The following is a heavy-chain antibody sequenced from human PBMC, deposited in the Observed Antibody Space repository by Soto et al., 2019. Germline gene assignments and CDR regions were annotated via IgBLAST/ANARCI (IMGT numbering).Heavy chain of an antibody. J-gene: IGHJ4*02. V-gene: IGHV3-48*03. CDR3: ARESFSASPNFFDY. CDR2: IGLSGDTI. CDR1: GFSFTNYE. Sequence: TEGSLRLSCAVSGFSFTNYEMNWVRQAPGKGLEWIAYIGLSGDTIYYADSVKGRFTISRDHAKNSLELQMNSLRADDTALYYCARESFSASPNFFDYWGRGTQVTVSS. D-gene: IGHD3-16*01.